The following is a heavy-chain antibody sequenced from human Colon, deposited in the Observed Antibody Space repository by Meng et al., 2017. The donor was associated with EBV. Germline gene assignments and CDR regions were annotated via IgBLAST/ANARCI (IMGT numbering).Heavy chain of an antibody. CDR3: ARDGTRDGDTDY. D-gene: IGHD4-17*01. V-gene: IGHV4-30-4*01. Sequence: QVQVQASGPGLVKPSQTLSPTCTVPGGSMSSGDYFWNWIRQPPGKGLEWIGYIYYSGNTYYNPSLKSRVTISVDTSKNHFSLKLISVTAAGTAVYCCARDGTRDGDTDYWGQGTLVTVAS. CDR2: IYYSGNT. J-gene: IGHJ4*02. CDR1: GGSMSSGDYF.